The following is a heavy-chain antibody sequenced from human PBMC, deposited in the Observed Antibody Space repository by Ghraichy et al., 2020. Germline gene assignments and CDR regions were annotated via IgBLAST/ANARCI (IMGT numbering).Heavy chain of an antibody. J-gene: IGHJ4*02. CDR3: ARHLLGIDY. D-gene: IGHD7-27*01. V-gene: IGHV4-39*01. Sequence: PETLSLTCTVSGGSISSSSYYWGWIRQPPGKGLEWIGSIYYSGSTYYNPSLKSRVTISVDTSKNQFSLKLSSVTAADTAVYYCARHLLGIDYWGQGTLVTVSS. CDR1: GGSISSSSYY. CDR2: IYYSGST.